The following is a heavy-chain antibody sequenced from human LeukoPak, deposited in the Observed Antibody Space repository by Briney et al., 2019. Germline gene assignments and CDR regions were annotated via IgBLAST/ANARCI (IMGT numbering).Heavy chain of an antibody. D-gene: IGHD1-1*01. V-gene: IGHV4-59*01. J-gene: IGHJ3*02. CDR3: VRLQPNTGEWAFDI. CDR1: GDSISQYY. CDR2: ISNGGTT. Sequence: PSETLSLTCTVSGDSISQYYWSWIRQPPGEGLEWIGYISNGGTTKYNPSLKSRVTISVDTSNNQLSLRLSSVTAADTAVYHCVRLQPNTGEWAFDIWGQGTMVSVSS.